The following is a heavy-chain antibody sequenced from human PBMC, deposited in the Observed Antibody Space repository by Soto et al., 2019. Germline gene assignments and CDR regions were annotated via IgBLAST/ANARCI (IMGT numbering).Heavy chain of an antibody. V-gene: IGHV4-38-2*01. CDR1: SSPGAAGQY. Sequence: PSETLSLTCDVSSSPGAAGQYWGWIRQPPGKGLEWLGSFHESGPTYYRPSLKSRLAISVDLSKGQVSLSLTSVTAADTARYYCINSRGLSRADSWGRGIVVTVSS. D-gene: IGHD3-10*01. J-gene: IGHJ5*01. CDR2: FHESGPT. CDR3: INSRGLSRADS.